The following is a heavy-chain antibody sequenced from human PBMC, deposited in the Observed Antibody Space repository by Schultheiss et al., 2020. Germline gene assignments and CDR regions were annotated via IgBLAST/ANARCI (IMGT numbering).Heavy chain of an antibody. CDR1: GGSFSGYY. V-gene: IGHV4-30-2*01. J-gene: IGHJ3*02. CDR2: IYHSGST. Sequence: SQTLSLTCAVYGGSFSGYYWSWIRQPPGKGLEWIGYIYHSGSTYYNPSLKSRVTISVDRSKNQFSLKLSSVTAADTAVYYCASYSSSDDAFDIWGQGTMVTVSS. D-gene: IGHD6-13*01. CDR3: ASYSSSDDAFDI.